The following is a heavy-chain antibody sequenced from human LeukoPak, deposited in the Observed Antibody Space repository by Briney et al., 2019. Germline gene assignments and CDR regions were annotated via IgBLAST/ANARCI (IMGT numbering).Heavy chain of an antibody. J-gene: IGHJ4*02. CDR1: GFTFSTSW. D-gene: IGHD2-2*01. CDR2: ISSDGSNT. V-gene: IGHV3-74*01. CDR3: ATDLPAASIFGY. Sequence: GGSLRLSCAAPGFTFSTSWMHCGRQAPGTGLVWVSLISSDGSNTNYADSVKGRFTISRDNAKNTLYLQMNSLRAEDTAVYYCATDLPAASIFGYWGQGTLVTVSS.